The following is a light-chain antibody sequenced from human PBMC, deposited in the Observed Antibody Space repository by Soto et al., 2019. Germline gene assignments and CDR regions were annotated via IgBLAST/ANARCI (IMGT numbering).Light chain of an antibody. J-gene: IGKJ2*01. CDR3: QQCNDWPHT. Sequence: EIVMTQSPATLSVSPGESATLSCRASQSVNSNLAWYQQKPGQAPRLLIYSASNRATGIPARFSGRGSATDITLTISSLQSEDCAVYFCQQCNDWPHTFGQGTKLEIK. V-gene: IGKV3-15*01. CDR1: QSVNSN. CDR2: SAS.